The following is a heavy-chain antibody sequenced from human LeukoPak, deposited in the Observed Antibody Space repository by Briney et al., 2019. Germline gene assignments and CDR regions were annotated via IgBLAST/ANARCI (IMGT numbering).Heavy chain of an antibody. CDR3: AKDFVGTGNFRGGDY. J-gene: IGHJ4*02. V-gene: IGHV3-7*01. D-gene: IGHD2-8*02. CDR1: GFTFSSYW. Sequence: QPGGSLRLSCAASGFTFSSYWMSWVRQAPGKGLEWVANIKQDGSEKYYVDSVKGRFTISRDNAKNSLYLQMNSLRAEDTAVYYCAKDFVGTGNFRGGDYWGQGTLVTVSS. CDR2: IKQDGSEK.